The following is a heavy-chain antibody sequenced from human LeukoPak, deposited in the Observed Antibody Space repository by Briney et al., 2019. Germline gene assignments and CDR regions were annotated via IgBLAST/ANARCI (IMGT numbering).Heavy chain of an antibody. CDR3: TAEKNGSPHY. CDR2: IYYSGST. D-gene: IGHD2-8*01. CDR1: GGSISSSSYY. J-gene: IGHJ4*02. Sequence: SETLSLTCTVSGGSISSSSYYWGWICQPPGKGLEWIGSIYYSGSTYYNPSLKSRVTISVDTSKNQFSLKLSSVTAADTAVYFCTAEKNGSPHYWGQGTQVTVSS. V-gene: IGHV4-39*07.